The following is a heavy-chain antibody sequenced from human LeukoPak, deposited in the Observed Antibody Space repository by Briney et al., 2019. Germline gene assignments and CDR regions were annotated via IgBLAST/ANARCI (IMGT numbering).Heavy chain of an antibody. D-gene: IGHD6-13*01. V-gene: IGHV3-48*03. J-gene: IGHJ5*02. Sequence: PGGSLRLSCAASGFTFRSYEMNWVRQAPGKGLEWVSYISSSGSTIHYTDSVKGRFTISRDNTKNSLYLQMNSLRAEDTAVYYCARDPSSSWSKNWFDPWGQGTLVTVSS. CDR3: ARDPSSSWSKNWFDP. CDR1: GFTFRSYE. CDR2: ISSSGSTI.